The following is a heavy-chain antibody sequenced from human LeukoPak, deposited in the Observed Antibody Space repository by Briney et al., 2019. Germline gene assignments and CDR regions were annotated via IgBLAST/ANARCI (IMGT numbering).Heavy chain of an antibody. V-gene: IGHV4-34*01. CDR3: ARGGDHNAFDI. CDR2: INHSGST. D-gene: IGHD3-10*01. Sequence: ETLSLTCAVYGGSFSGYYWSWIRQPPGKGLEWIGEINHSGSTSYNPSLKSRVTIPVDTSKNQFSLELSSVTAADTAVYYCARGGDHNAFDIWGQGTMVTVSS. J-gene: IGHJ3*02. CDR1: GGSFSGYY.